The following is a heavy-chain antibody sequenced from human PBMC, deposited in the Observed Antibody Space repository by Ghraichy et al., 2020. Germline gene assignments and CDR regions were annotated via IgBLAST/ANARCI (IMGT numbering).Heavy chain of an antibody. CDR3: ARDPDPYSYGLMVLGY. Sequence: GSLRLSCAASGFTFSSYGMHWVRQAPGKGLEWXAVIWYDGSNKYYADSVKGRFTISRDNSKNTLYLQMNSLRAEDTAVYYCARDPDPYSYGLMVLGYWGQGTLVTVSS. CDR2: IWYDGSNK. J-gene: IGHJ4*02. CDR1: GFTFSSYG. V-gene: IGHV3-33*01. D-gene: IGHD5-18*01.